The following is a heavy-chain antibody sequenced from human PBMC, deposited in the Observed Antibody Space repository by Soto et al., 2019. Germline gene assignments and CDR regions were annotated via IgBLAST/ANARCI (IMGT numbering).Heavy chain of an antibody. V-gene: IGHV3-23*01. D-gene: IGHD3-3*01. J-gene: IGHJ6*02. CDR2: VSGSGDST. CDR3: AKDRKGFLGGYGMDV. CDR1: GFTFSNYA. Sequence: EVQLLESGGGLVQPGGSLRLSCAASGFTFSNYAMSWVRQAPGKGLEWVSGVSGSGDSTYYADSVKGRFTISRDNSKNPLYLQRNSLRAEDTAVYYCAKDRKGFLGGYGMDVWGQGTTVTVSS.